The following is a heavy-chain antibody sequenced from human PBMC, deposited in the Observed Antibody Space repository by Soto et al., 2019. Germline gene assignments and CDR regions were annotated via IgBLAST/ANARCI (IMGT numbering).Heavy chain of an antibody. D-gene: IGHD1-26*01. Sequence: PGGSLRLSCAASGFTFSSYGMHWVRQAPGKGLEWVAVISYDGSNKYYADSVKGRFTISRDNSKNTLYLQMNSLRAEDTAVYYCAKDRGSYNPYYFDYWGQGTLVTVSS. CDR2: ISYDGSNK. J-gene: IGHJ4*02. CDR1: GFTFSSYG. V-gene: IGHV3-30*18. CDR3: AKDRGSYNPYYFDY.